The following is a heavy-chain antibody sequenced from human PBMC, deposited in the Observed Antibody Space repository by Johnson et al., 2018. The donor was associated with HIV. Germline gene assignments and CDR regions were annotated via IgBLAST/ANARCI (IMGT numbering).Heavy chain of an antibody. D-gene: IGHD6-13*01. CDR1: GFTFSSYA. CDR2: ISYDGSNK. J-gene: IGHJ3*02. V-gene: IGHV3-30*04. Sequence: VQLVESGGGVVQPGRSLRLSCAASGFTFSSYAMHWVRQAPGKGLEWVAVISYDGSNKYYADSVMGRCTMSRDNSKNTLYLQMNSLRAEDTAVYYCARGGYSIKDRGAFDIWGQGTMVTVSS. CDR3: ARGGYSIKDRGAFDI.